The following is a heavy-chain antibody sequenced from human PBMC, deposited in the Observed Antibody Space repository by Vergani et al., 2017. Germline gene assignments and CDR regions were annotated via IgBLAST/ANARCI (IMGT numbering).Heavy chain of an antibody. Sequence: QLQLQESGPGLVKPSETLSLTCTVSGGSISSSSYYWGWIRQPPGKGLEWIGSIYYSGSTYYNPSLKSRVTISVDTSKNQFSLKLSSVTAADTAEYYCASLPMGVRYFDWFPDYWGQGTLVTVSS. CDR1: GGSISSSSYY. CDR2: IYYSGST. V-gene: IGHV4-39*01. CDR3: ASLPMGVRYFDWFPDY. D-gene: IGHD3-9*01. J-gene: IGHJ4*02.